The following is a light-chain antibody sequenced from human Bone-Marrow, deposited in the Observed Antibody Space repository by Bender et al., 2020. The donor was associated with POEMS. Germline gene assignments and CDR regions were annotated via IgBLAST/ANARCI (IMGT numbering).Light chain of an antibody. V-gene: IGLV2-8*01. J-gene: IGLJ2*01. Sequence: QSALTQPASVSGSPGQSVTISCTGTSSDVGSSNYVSWYQQHPGKAPKLMIYEVSKRPSGVPDRFSGSKSGNTASLTVSGLQAEDEADYFCSSFGGRNNLLFGGGTKLTVL. CDR2: EVS. CDR3: SSFGGRNNLL. CDR1: SSDVGSSNY.